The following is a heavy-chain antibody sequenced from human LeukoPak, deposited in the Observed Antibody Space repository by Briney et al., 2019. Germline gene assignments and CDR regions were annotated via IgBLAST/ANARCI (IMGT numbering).Heavy chain of an antibody. V-gene: IGHV4-59*11. CDR2: IDYSGGT. CDR1: CDSISLHY. CDR3: ARGHYYDTSGDY. D-gene: IGHD3-22*01. Sequence: SETLALICAVSCDSISLHYWSWIRQPPGKGLEGNGYIDYSGGTNYNPSLKSRVTISVDTSKNQFSLNLSSVTAVDTAVYYCARGHYYDTSGDYWGQGTLVTVSS. J-gene: IGHJ4*02.